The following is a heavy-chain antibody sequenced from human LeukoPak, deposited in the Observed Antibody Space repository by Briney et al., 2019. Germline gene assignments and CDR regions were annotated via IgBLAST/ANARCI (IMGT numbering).Heavy chain of an antibody. D-gene: IGHD6-13*01. J-gene: IGHJ5*02. CDR2: ITGSGGNR. V-gene: IGHV3-21*01. CDR3: ARVPLAAASLYGFDP. Sequence: MPGGSLRLSCAASGFTFSSHGMNWVRQAPGKGLEWVSGITGSGGNRYYADSVKGRFTISRDNAKNSLYLQMNSLRAEDTAVYYCARVPLAAASLYGFDPWGQGTLVTVSS. CDR1: GFTFSSHG.